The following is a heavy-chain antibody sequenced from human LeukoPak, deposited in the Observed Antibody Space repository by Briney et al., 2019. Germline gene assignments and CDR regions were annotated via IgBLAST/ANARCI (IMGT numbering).Heavy chain of an antibody. CDR1: GFSFSSSS. CDR2: IDSTSAYI. CDR3: ARDTSGSQVITYLDY. D-gene: IGHD3-10*01. Sequence: GSLRLSCAASGFSFSSSSMSWVRQAPGKGLEWVSYIDSTSAYIFYADSVQGRFTLSRDNAKNSLILQMNSPRAEDTAVYYCARDTSGSQVITYLDYWGQGILVTVAS. J-gene: IGHJ4*02. V-gene: IGHV3-21*01.